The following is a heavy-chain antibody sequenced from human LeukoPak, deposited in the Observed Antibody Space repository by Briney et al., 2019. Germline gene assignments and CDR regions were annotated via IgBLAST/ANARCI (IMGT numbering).Heavy chain of an antibody. D-gene: IGHD2-2*01. CDR2: IIPIFGTA. CDR1: GGTFISYA. Sequence: GASVKVSCKASGGTFISYAISWVRQAPGQGLEWMGGIIPIFGTANYAQKFQGRVTITADESTSTAYMELSSLRSEDTAVYYCASSEKPYCSSTSCSMLARSGYYYYGMDVWGQGTTVTVSS. CDR3: ASSEKPYCSSTSCSMLARSGYYYYGMDV. J-gene: IGHJ6*02. V-gene: IGHV1-69*13.